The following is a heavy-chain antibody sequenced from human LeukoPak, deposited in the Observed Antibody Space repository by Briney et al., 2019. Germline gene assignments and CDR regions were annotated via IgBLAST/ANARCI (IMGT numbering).Heavy chain of an antibody. J-gene: IGHJ4*02. CDR1: EYTLTGYN. Sequence: ASVTCPSKGSEYTLTGYNIDWGRRAPGQGLEWMGWINPNSGGTNYAQKFQGRVTMTRDTSISTAYMELSRLRSDDTAVYYCARGATLWFGELLPYVDYWGQGTLVTVSS. CDR2: INPNSGGT. CDR3: ARGATLWFGELLPYVDY. V-gene: IGHV1-2*02. D-gene: IGHD3-10*01.